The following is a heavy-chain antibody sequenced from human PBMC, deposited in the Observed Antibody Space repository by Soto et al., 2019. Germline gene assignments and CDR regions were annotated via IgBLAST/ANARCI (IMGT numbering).Heavy chain of an antibody. J-gene: IGHJ5*02. CDR3: TRGGIWGVSWNWFDT. CDR2: IDSAGDA. Sequence: EVQLVESGGGLVQPGGSLRLSCAASGFTFSSHDMHWVRQVTGKGVEWVSGIDSAGDAKYPASVKGRFTISRENAKNSLYLQMNNLRAEDTAMYYCTRGGIWGVSWNWFDTWGQGTLVTVSS. CDR1: GFTFSSHD. V-gene: IGHV3-13*01. D-gene: IGHD3-10*01.